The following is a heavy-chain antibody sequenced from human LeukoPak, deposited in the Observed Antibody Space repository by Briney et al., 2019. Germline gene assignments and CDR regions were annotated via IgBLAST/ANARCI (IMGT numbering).Heavy chain of an antibody. J-gene: IGHJ4*02. V-gene: IGHV3-66*01. CDR2: IYSGGST. CDR3: ARDTSYSNFDY. Sequence: PGGSLRLSCAASGFTVSSNYMSWVRQAPGKGLEWVSVIYSGGSTYYADSVKGRFTISRDNSKNTLHLQMNSLRAEDTAVYYCARDTSYSNFDYWGQGTLVTVSS. D-gene: IGHD6-13*01. CDR1: GFTVSSNY.